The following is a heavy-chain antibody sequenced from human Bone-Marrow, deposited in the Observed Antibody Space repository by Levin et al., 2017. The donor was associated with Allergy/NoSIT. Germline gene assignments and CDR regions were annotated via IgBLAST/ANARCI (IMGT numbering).Heavy chain of an antibody. J-gene: IGHJ4*02. CDR3: ARGSQWLVRDFDF. CDR1: GFTVSSSY. Sequence: GESLKISCAASGFTVSSSYMSWVRQAPGKGLEWVSLIHSGGNTYYADSFKGRFTISTDSSKNMLYLQMNSLRPDDTAMYYCARGSQWLVRDFDFWGQGTLFTVSS. D-gene: IGHD6-19*01. V-gene: IGHV3-66*01. CDR2: IHSGGNT.